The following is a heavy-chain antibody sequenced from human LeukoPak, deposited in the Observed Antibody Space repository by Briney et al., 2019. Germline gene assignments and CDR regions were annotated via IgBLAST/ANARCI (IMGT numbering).Heavy chain of an antibody. V-gene: IGHV3-48*04. CDR3: ARGAGMDV. Sequence: GGSLRLSCAASGFTFSSSAMNWVRQAPGKGLEWVSYISSSSSIIHYAESVKGRFTISRDNAKDSVYLQMNSLRAEDTAVYYCARGAGMDVWGQGTTVTVSS. CDR2: ISSSSSII. CDR1: GFTFSSSA. J-gene: IGHJ6*02.